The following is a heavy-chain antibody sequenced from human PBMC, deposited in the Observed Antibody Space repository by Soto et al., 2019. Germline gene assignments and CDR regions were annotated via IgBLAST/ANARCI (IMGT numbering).Heavy chain of an antibody. CDR3: AKDYTRRGSYFDY. J-gene: IGHJ4*02. CDR2: INWKSDI. D-gene: IGHD3-16*01. Sequence: LRLSCAVSGFTFDDNAMHWVRQAPEKGLEWVSGINWKSDIGYADSVKGRFTISRDNAENSLYLQMNSLRAEDTAVYYCAKDYTRRGSYFDYWGQGTLVTVS. V-gene: IGHV3-9*01. CDR1: GFTFDDNA.